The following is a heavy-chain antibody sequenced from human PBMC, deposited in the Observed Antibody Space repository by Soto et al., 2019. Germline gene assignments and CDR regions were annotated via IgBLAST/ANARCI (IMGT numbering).Heavy chain of an antibody. J-gene: IGHJ1*01. Sequence: QVQLVESGGGVVQPGASLRVSCVGSGFTFRSYVIHWVRQAPGKGLEWVALTSYDGGDKYYDDSVRGRFTISRDNSRNTVDLQMDSLRLDETAIYYCARWGTTGGLDVWGQGTLVSVSS. V-gene: IGHV3-30*19. CDR2: TSYDGGDK. CDR1: GFTFRSYV. D-gene: IGHD3-16*01. CDR3: ARWGTTGGLDV.